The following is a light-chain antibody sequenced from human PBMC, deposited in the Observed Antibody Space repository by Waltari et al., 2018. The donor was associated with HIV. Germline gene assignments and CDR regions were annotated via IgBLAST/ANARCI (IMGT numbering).Light chain of an antibody. CDR2: AAS. J-gene: IGKJ1*01. V-gene: IGKV1-12*01. CDR1: PDVATW. CDR3: QQAYDFPPT. Sequence: DIQLTQFPSFVSASVGDRVTITCRASPDVATWLAWTQQRPGAAPRLLTYAASRLHDGVPSRFSGVGSDREFTLTIGSLQPEDFATYYCQQAYDFPPTFGQGTKVE.